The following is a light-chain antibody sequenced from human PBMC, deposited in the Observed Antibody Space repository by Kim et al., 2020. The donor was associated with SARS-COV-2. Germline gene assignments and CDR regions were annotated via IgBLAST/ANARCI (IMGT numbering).Light chain of an antibody. V-gene: IGLV3-19*01. CDR2: GKN. CDR1: SLRSYY. Sequence: LGQTVRITCQGDSLRSYYASWYQQKPGQAPVLVIYGKNKRPSGIPDRFSGSSSGNTASLTITGAQAEDEADYYCNSRDSSGNHLGVFGGGTKLTVL. J-gene: IGLJ2*01. CDR3: NSRDSSGNHLGV.